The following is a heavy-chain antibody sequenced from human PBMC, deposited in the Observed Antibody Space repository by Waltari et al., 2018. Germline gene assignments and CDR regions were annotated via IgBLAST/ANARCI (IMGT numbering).Heavy chain of an antibody. CDR2: IYYSGST. V-gene: IGHV4-59*01. Sequence: QVQLQESGPGLVKPSETLSITCTVSGGSISSYYWSWIRQPPGKGLELIGYIYYSGSTNYNPALESRVTISVDTSKSQFSLKLSSVTAADTAVYYCARVRCDSIYEVLQLNWYFDLWPWHPCHWLL. D-gene: IGHD4-4*01. CDR1: GGSISSYY. J-gene: IGHJ2*01. CDR3: ARVRCDSIYEVLQLNWYFDL.